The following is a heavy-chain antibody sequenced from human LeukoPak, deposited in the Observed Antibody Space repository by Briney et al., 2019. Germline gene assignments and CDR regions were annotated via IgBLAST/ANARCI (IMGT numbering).Heavy chain of an antibody. J-gene: IGHJ5*02. Sequence: ASVKVSCKASGYTFTSYDINWVRQATGQGLEWMGWINPNSGGTNYAQKFQGRVTMTRDTSISTAYMELSRLRSDDTAVYYCARDTIFGVGPNWFDPWGQGTLVTVSS. CDR3: ARDTIFGVGPNWFDP. V-gene: IGHV1-2*02. D-gene: IGHD3-3*01. CDR1: GYTFTSYD. CDR2: INPNSGGT.